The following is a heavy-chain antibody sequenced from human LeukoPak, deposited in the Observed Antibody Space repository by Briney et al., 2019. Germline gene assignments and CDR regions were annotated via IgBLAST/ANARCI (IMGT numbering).Heavy chain of an antibody. Sequence: GGSLRLSCAASGFTFSDYYMSRIRQAPGKGLEWVSYISSSGTTIYYAASLKGRFTISRDNAKNSLYLQMNSLRAEDTAVYYCARVKFPSRYSYGYHYWGQGTLVTVSS. CDR1: GFTFSDYY. V-gene: IGHV3-11*04. CDR3: ARVKFPSRYSYGYHY. D-gene: IGHD5-18*01. CDR2: ISSSGTTI. J-gene: IGHJ4*02.